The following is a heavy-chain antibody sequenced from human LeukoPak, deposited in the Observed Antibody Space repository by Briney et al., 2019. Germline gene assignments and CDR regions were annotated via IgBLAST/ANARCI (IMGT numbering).Heavy chain of an antibody. D-gene: IGHD4-17*01. CDR2: LSYDGSNK. J-gene: IGHJ2*01. CDR1: GFTFSRYA. Sequence: PGGSLRLSCAASGFTFSRYAMHWVRQAPGKGLEWVAVLSYDGSNKHYADSVKGRFTISRDNSKNTLYLQMNSLRAEDTAVYYCAKEADYGDYGDWYFDLWGRGTLVTVSS. V-gene: IGHV3-30*04. CDR3: AKEADYGDYGDWYFDL.